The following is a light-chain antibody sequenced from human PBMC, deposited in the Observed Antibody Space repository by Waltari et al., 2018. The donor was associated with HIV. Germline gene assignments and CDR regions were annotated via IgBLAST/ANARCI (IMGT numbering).Light chain of an antibody. CDR2: ADR. CDR3: SSYTRSISVA. Sequence: QSALTQPASVSGSPGQSITITCTGTNDDVGGYHLVSWYQYHSGAAPKLIIFADRARPSGVSSRFSASKSGNTATLTIAALLPDDEADYYCSSYTRSISVAFGGGTRVTV. V-gene: IGLV2-14*01. CDR1: NDDVGGYHL. J-gene: IGLJ2*01.